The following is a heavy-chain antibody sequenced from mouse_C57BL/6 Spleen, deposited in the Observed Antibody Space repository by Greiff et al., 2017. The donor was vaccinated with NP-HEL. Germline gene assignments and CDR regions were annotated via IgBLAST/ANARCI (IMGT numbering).Heavy chain of an antibody. V-gene: IGHV1-42*01. CDR1: GYSFTGYY. Sequence: EVKLQESGPELVKPGASVKISCKASGYSFTGYYMNWVKQSPEKSLEWIGEINPSTGGTTYNQKFKAKATLTVDKSSSTAYMQLKSLTSEDSAVYYCARLERGYVDVWGTGTTVTVSS. CDR2: INPSTGGT. CDR3: ARLERGYVDV. J-gene: IGHJ1*03.